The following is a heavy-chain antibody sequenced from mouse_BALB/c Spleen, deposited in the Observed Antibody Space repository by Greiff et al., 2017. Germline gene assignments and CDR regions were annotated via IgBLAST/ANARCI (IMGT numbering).Heavy chain of an antibody. CDR2: IYPYNGGT. D-gene: IGHD2-12*01. V-gene: IGHV1S29*02. CDR1: GYTFTDYN. Sequence: DVKLQESGAELMKPGASVKISCKASGYTFTDYNMHWVKQSHGKSLEWIGYIYPYNGGTGYNQKFKSKATLTVDNSSSTAYMELRSLTSEDSAVYYCARKRYYSFDYWGQGTTLTVSS. J-gene: IGHJ2*01. CDR3: ARKRYYSFDY.